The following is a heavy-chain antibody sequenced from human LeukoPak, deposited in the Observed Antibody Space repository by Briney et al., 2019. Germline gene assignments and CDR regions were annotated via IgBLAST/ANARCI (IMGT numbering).Heavy chain of an antibody. D-gene: IGHD3-22*01. V-gene: IGHV1-18*01. CDR2: ISTHSGDT. CDR1: DYSFIDYG. Sequence: ASVKVSCKAGDYSFIDYGLTWVRQAPGQGLVWMGWISTHSGDTNYAQNFQGRVTLTRDTSTSTAYMDLNNLTPDDTAVYYCARVEYSSGRGDYWGQGTVVTVSP. CDR3: ARVEYSSGRGDY. J-gene: IGHJ4*02.